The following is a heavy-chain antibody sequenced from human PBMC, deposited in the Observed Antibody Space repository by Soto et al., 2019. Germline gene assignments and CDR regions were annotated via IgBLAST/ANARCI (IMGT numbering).Heavy chain of an antibody. J-gene: IGHJ4*02. D-gene: IGHD6-19*01. V-gene: IGHV3-23*01. CDR3: AKLEWLEFGGDY. CDR1: GFAFSDYP. Sequence: EVHLLESGGGVVQPGKSLKISCATSGFAFSDYPMTWVRQPPGQGLEWVSGISASGEKPYYADSVKGRFTISRDNSKNTLYLQMNSLRVEDTGIYYCAKLEWLEFGGDYWGQGTLGTVSS. CDR2: ISASGEKP.